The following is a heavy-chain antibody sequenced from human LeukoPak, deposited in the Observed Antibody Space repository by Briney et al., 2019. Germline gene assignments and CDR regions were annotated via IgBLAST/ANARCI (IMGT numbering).Heavy chain of an antibody. D-gene: IGHD6-6*01. CDR3: AREGSSSSSYYYYYMDV. CDR1: GYTFTSYY. J-gene: IGHJ6*03. CDR2: INPGGGST. V-gene: IGHV1-46*01. Sequence: GASVKVSCKASGYTFTSYYMHWVRQAPGQGLELMGIINPGGGSTSYAQKFQGRVTMTRDTSTSTVYMELSSLRSEDTAVYYCAREGSSSSSYYYYYMDVWGKGTTVTVSS.